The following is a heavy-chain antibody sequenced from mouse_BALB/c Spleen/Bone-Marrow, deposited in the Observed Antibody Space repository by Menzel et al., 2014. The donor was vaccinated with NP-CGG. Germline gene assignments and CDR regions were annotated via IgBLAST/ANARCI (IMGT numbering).Heavy chain of an antibody. V-gene: IGHV1S81*02. CDR3: TRSGPGFAY. CDR2: INPSSGGT. J-gene: IGHJ3*01. CDR1: GYTFTSYF. Sequence: QVQLQQSGAELVKPGASVKLSCKASGYTFTSYFLYWVKQRPGQGLEWIGEINPSSGGTNFNEKFKSKATLTIDKSSSTVYMQLCSLTSEDSAVYYCTRSGPGFAYWGQGTLVTVSA.